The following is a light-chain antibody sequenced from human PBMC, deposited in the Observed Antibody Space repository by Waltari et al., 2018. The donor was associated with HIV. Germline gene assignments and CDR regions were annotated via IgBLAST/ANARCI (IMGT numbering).Light chain of an antibody. CDR3: QQYGRSPPT. CDR1: QSVSSNY. V-gene: IGKV3-20*01. CDR2: GAS. Sequence: EIVLTQSPGTLSLSPGERATLSCRASQSVSSNYLACYHQKHGQAHRLLMFGASSRATGIADRFSGSGSGTDFTLTVTILEPEDFAVYYCQQYGRSPPTFGQGTKVEIK. J-gene: IGKJ1*01.